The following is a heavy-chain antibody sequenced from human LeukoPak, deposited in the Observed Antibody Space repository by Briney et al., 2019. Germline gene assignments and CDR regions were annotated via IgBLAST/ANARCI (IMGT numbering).Heavy chain of an antibody. D-gene: IGHD3-22*01. CDR1: GYTFTGYY. J-gene: IGHJ4*02. CDR3: ARDLTHRRNYDNSGYQIVPAF. CDR2: INPNSGGT. Sequence: ASVKVSCKASGYTFTGYYMHWVRQAPGQGLEWMGWINPNSGGTNYAQKFQDRVTMTTDTSTSTAYMDLRSLRSDDTAVYYCARDLTHRRNYDNSGYQIVPAFWGQGTLVTVSS. V-gene: IGHV1-2*02.